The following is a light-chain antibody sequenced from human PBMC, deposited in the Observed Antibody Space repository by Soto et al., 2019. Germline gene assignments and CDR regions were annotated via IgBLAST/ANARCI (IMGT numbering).Light chain of an antibody. J-gene: IGLJ3*02. V-gene: IGLV1-47*01. CDR2: KNN. CDR1: SSNIGSNY. Sequence: QAVVTQPPSASGTPGQRVAISCSGSSSNIGSNYVSWYQQLPGTAPKLLIYKNNQRPSGVPDRFSGSKSGTSASLAISGLRSEDEAHYYCAAWDDSLSGYWVFGGGTKVTVL. CDR3: AAWDDSLSGYWV.